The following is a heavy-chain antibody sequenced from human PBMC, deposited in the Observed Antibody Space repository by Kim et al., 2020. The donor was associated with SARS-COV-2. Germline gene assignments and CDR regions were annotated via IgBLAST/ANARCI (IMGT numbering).Heavy chain of an antibody. V-gene: IGHV1-2*02. CDR1: GYTFTGYY. D-gene: IGHD2-21*02. CDR3: ARGYCGGDCYLYWFDP. J-gene: IGHJ5*02. Sequence: ASVKVSCKASGYTFTGYYMHWVRQAPGQGLEWMGWINPNSGGTNYAQKFQGRVTMTRDTSISTAYMELSRLRSDDTAVYYCARGYCGGDCYLYWFDPWGQGTLVTVSS. CDR2: INPNSGGT.